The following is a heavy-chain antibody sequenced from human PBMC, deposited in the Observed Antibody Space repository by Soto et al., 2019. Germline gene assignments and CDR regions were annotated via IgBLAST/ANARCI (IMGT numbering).Heavy chain of an antibody. J-gene: IGHJ6*02. V-gene: IGHV3-30*18. CDR3: VKDRRTEAYGMEV. D-gene: IGHD2-2*01. Sequence: QVQLVESGGGVVQPGRSLRLSCAASGFSFSSYGMHWVRQAPGKGLEWVAVISYDGSNKYYADSVKGRFTISRDTSKNTLYLQRNSLRAEDTAVFYCVKDRRTEAYGMEVWGQGTTVTVSS. CDR1: GFSFSSYG. CDR2: ISYDGSNK.